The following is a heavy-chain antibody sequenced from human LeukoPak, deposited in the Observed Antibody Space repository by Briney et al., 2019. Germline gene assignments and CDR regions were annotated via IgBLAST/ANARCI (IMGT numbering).Heavy chain of an antibody. Sequence: PSETLSLTCTVSGGSISGYFWSWILQPPGKRLEWIGYVHYSGSTNYNPSLNSRVTISVDTSKNQFSLRLGSVTAEDTAVYYCARYGITIVRGGKYYFDSWGQGTLVTVSS. D-gene: IGHD3-10*01. J-gene: IGHJ4*02. CDR1: GGSISGYF. V-gene: IGHV4-59*08. CDR3: ARYGITIVRGGKYYFDS. CDR2: VHYSGST.